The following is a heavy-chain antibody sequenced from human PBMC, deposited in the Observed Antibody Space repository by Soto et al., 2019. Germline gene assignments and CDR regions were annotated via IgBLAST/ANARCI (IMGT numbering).Heavy chain of an antibody. J-gene: IGHJ3*02. Sequence: QVQLVESGGGVVQPGRSLRLSCAASGFTFSSYGMHWVRQAPGKGLEWVAVISYDGSNKYYADSVKGRFTISRDNSKNTLYLQMNSLRAEDTAVYYCAKAPVWRGAFDIWGQGTMVTVSS. CDR3: AKAPVWRGAFDI. D-gene: IGHD2-8*01. CDR2: ISYDGSNK. CDR1: GFTFSSYG. V-gene: IGHV3-30*18.